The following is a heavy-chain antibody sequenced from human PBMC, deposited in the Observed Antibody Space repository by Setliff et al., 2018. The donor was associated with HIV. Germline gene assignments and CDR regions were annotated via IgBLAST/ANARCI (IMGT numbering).Heavy chain of an antibody. D-gene: IGHD1-26*01. CDR3: AGTRGLSERALDY. CDR1: GYTFTGYY. CDR2: INPNSGGT. J-gene: IGHJ4*02. Sequence: ASVKVSCKASGYTFTGYYMHWVRQAPGQGLEWMGRINPNSGGTNYAQKFQGRVTMTRDTSISTAYMELSRLTSADTAVYFCAGTRGLSERALDYWGQGTLVTVSS. V-gene: IGHV1-2*06.